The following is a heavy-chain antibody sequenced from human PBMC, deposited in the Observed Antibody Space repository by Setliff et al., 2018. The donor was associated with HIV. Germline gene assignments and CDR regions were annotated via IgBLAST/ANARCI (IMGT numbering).Heavy chain of an antibody. D-gene: IGHD3-10*01. J-gene: IGHJ5*02. CDR2: IFASETT. Sequence: KPSETLSLTCSVSGGSLSNYCWNWIRQSPGKGLEWIGYIFASETTNYNPYYNPSLQSRVTLSIDTSKNQFSLKLRSVTAADTAIYYCARRVDNSGTFPDKNWFDPWGREDWSPSPQ. V-gene: IGHV4-4*09. CDR3: ARRVDNSGTFPDKNWFDP. CDR1: GGSLSNYC.